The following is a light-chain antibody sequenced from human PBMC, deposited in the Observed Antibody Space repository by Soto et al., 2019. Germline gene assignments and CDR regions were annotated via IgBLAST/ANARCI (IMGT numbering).Light chain of an antibody. CDR2: GAS. J-gene: IGKJ1*01. CDR3: QQYGSSPWT. Sequence: EIVMTHSPATLCVSLGERATLSSAASQSVSSNLAWYQQNTGQAPRLLIYGASSRATGIPDRFSGSGSGTDFTLTISRLEPEDFAVYYCQQYGSSPWTCGKGTKVDIK. V-gene: IGKV3-20*01. CDR1: QSVSSN.